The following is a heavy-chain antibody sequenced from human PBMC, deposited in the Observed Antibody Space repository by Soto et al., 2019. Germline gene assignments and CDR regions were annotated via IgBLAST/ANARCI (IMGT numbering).Heavy chain of an antibody. J-gene: IGHJ4*02. CDR1: GFTFNTYS. Sequence: GGSLRLSCEASGFTFNTYSMHWVRQPPGKGLEWLAAIWYDGTQKYYADSVKGRFIISRDNSKKTLYLEMNSLRAEDTAVYYCARAGGATVTGLWHFDSWGQGTLVTVSS. V-gene: IGHV3-33*01. D-gene: IGHD4-17*01. CDR3: ARAGGATVTGLWHFDS. CDR2: IWYDGTQK.